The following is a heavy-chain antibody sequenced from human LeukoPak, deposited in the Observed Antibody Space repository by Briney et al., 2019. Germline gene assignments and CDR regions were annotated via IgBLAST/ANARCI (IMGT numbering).Heavy chain of an antibody. J-gene: IGHJ4*02. Sequence: SSETLSLTCTVSGGSISGHYWSWIRQPPGRGLEWIGCIYYSGGTKYNPSLTSRVTISVDTSKNQFSLQLTSATAADTAVYYCARAVAGTLVRFDYWGQGTLVTVSS. V-gene: IGHV4-59*08. CDR1: GGSISGHY. CDR3: ARAVAGTLVRFDY. D-gene: IGHD6-19*01. CDR2: IYYSGGT.